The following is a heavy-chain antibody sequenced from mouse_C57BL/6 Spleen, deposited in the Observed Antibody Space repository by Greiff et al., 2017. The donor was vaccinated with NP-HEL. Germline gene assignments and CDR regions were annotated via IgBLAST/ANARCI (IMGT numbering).Heavy chain of an antibody. CDR1: GYTFTSYW. J-gene: IGHJ2*01. CDR2: IHPNSGST. V-gene: IGHV1-64*01. D-gene: IGHD2-3*01. CDR3: ATDGYYVYFDY. Sequence: VQLQQPGAELVKPGASVKLSCKASGYTFTSYWMHWVKQRPGQGLEWIGMIHPNSGSTNYNEKFKSKATLTVDKSSSTAYMQLSSLTSEDSAVYYCATDGYYVYFDYWGQGTTLTVSS.